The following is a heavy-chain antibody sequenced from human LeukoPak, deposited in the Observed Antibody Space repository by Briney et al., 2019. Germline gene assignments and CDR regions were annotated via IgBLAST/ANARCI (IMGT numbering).Heavy chain of an antibody. V-gene: IGHV1-2*02. CDR2: INPSSGGT. J-gene: IGHJ4*02. CDR1: GYTFTGYY. CDR3: ARVGMYYYDSSGYNAADY. Sequence: ASVKVSCKASGYTFTGYYMHWVRQAPGQGLEWMGWINPSSGGTNYAQKFQGRVTMTRDTSISTAYMELSRLRSDDTAVYYCARVGMYYYDSSGYNAADYWGQGTLVTVSS. D-gene: IGHD3-22*01.